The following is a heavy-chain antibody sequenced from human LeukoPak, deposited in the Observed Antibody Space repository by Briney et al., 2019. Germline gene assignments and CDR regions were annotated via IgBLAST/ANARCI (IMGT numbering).Heavy chain of an antibody. CDR2: IYYSGST. D-gene: IGHD1-26*01. J-gene: IGHJ4*02. V-gene: IGHV4-39*01. CDR3: ANAASYSVDY. Sequence: SETLSLTCTVSGGSISSSSYYWGWIRQPPGKGLEWIGSIYYSGSTYYNPSLKSRVTISVDTSKNQFSLKLTSVTAADTAVYYCANAASYSVDYWGQGTLVTVSS. CDR1: GGSISSSSYY.